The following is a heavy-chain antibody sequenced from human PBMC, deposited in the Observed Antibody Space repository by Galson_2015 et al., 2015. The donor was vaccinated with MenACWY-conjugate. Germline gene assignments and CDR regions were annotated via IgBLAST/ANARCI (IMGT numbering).Heavy chain of an antibody. V-gene: IGHV2-70*11. J-gene: IGHJ6*02. CDR2: IDWEDDK. D-gene: IGHD6-6*01. Sequence: PALVKPTQPLTLTCTFSGFSLSSSGMCVSWIRQPPGKALEWLARIDWEDDKYYSTSLETRLTISEDTSKNQVVLTMANMDPVDTATYYCARIQPLRQLRRENYYYGLDVWGQGTTVTVSS. CDR3: ARIQPLRQLRRENYYYGLDV. CDR1: GFSLSSSGMC.